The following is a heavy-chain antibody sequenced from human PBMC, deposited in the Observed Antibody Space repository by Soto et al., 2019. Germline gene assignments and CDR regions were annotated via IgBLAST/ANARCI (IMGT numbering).Heavy chain of an antibody. Sequence: SETLSLTCAVSGGSISSSNWWSWVRQPPGKGLEWIGEIYHSGSTNYNPSLKSRVTISVDKSKNQFSLKPSSVTAADTAVYYCRAVAGSGDYYGMDVWGQGTTVTVSS. D-gene: IGHD6-19*01. CDR2: IYHSGST. CDR1: GGSISSSNW. J-gene: IGHJ6*02. CDR3: RAVAGSGDYYGMDV. V-gene: IGHV4-4*02.